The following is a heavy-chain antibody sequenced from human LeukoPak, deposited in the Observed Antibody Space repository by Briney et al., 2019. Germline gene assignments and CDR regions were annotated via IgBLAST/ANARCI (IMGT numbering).Heavy chain of an antibody. Sequence: SETLSLTCTVSGDSISGFYWNWIRQSPGKGLEWIGYMYSSGGANYNPSLKSRVTISVDTSKIQFSLKLNSVTAEDTAVYYCARGVYYYDSSGPGPRNYWGQGTLVTVSS. D-gene: IGHD3-22*01. CDR1: GDSISGFY. CDR2: MYSSGGA. V-gene: IGHV4-59*08. J-gene: IGHJ4*02. CDR3: ARGVYYYDSSGPGPRNY.